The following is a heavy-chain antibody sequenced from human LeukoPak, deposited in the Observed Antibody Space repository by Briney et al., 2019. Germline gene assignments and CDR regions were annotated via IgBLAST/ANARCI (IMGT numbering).Heavy chain of an antibody. J-gene: IGHJ4*02. Sequence: SETLSLTCTVSGGSISSSSYYWGWIRQPPGKGLEWIGSIYYSGSTYYNPSLKSRVTISVDKSKNQFSLKLSSVTAADTAVYYCASGGYGSGSYYPLDYWGQGTLVTVSS. CDR2: IYYSGST. V-gene: IGHV4-39*07. CDR3: ASGGYGSGSYYPLDY. D-gene: IGHD3-10*01. CDR1: GGSISSSSYY.